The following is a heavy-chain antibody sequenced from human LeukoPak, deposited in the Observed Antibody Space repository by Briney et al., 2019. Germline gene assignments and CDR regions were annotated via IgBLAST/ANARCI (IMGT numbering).Heavy chain of an antibody. J-gene: IGHJ6*02. D-gene: IGHD3-3*01. CDR1: GFTFSSYA. Sequence: GGSLRLSCAASGFTFSSYAMSWVRQAPGKGLEWVSAISGSGGSTYYADSVKGRFTISRDNSKNTLYLQMNSLRDEDTAVYYCARGIPYDTLMGDYGMDVWGQGTTVTVSS. CDR2: ISGSGGST. CDR3: ARGIPYDTLMGDYGMDV. V-gene: IGHV3-23*01.